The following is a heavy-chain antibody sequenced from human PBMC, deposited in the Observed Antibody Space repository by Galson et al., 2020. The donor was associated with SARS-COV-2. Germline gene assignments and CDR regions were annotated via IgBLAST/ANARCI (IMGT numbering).Heavy chain of an antibody. J-gene: IGHJ4*02. CDR1: GFTFSSYG. V-gene: IGHV3-33*01. Sequence: TGGSLRLSCAASGFTFSSYGMHWVRQAPGKGLEWVAVIWYDGSNKYYADSVKGRFTISRDNSKNTLYLQMNSLRAEDTAVYYCARNWIGGSYLVYYWGQGTLVTVSS. CDR3: ARNWIGGSYLVYY. CDR2: IWYDGSNK. D-gene: IGHD1-26*01.